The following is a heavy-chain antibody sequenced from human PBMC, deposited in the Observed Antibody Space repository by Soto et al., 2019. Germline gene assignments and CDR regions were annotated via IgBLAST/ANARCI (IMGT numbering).Heavy chain of an antibody. CDR2: ISYDGSNK. CDR3: ARDRIYGTSRNDH. CDR1: GFTFSSYA. Sequence: QVQLVESGGGVVQPGRSLRLSCAASGFTFSSYAMHWVRQAPGKGLEWVAVISYDGSNKYYADSVKGRFTISRDNSKKTLNLQRNSPRGEDAAGYYSARDRIYGTSRNDHGGQETLFTVSP. V-gene: IGHV3-30-3*01. D-gene: IGHD2-2*01. J-gene: IGHJ5*02.